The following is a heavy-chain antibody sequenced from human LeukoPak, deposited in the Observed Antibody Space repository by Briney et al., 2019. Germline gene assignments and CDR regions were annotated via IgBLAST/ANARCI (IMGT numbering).Heavy chain of an antibody. J-gene: IGHJ6*03. CDR2: INHSGST. V-gene: IGHV4-34*01. CDR1: GGSFSGYY. CDR3: ARETPRADYDFWSGYYWGSYYYHMDV. Sequence: SETLSLTCAVYGGSFSGYYWSWIRQPPGKGLEWIGEINHSGSTNYNPSLKSRVTISVDTSKNQFSLKLSSVTAADTAVYYCARETPRADYDFWSGYYWGSYYYHMDVWGKGTTVTVSS. D-gene: IGHD3-3*01.